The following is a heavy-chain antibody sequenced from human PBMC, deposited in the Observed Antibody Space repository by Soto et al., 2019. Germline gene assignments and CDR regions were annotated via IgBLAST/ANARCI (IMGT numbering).Heavy chain of an antibody. CDR1: GLTFSTYA. Sequence: EGSLRLSCAAPGLTFSTYAMSWVRQAPGKGLEWVSVISAGGGTTYYADSVKGRFTISRDNSKNTLYVQMNSLRAEDTAVYYCASRPDFDYWGQGTLVTVSS. CDR2: ISAGGGTT. CDR3: ASRPDFDY. V-gene: IGHV3-23*01. J-gene: IGHJ4*02.